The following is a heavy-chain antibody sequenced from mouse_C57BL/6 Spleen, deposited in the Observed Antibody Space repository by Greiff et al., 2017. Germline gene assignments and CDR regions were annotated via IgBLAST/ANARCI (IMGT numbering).Heavy chain of an antibody. J-gene: IGHJ3*01. D-gene: IGHD2-4*01. CDR3: TRSKGNYYDYDY. Sequence: QVQLKQPGAELVKPGASVKMSCKASGYTFTSYWITWVKQRPGQGLEWIGDIYPGSGSTNYNEKFKSKATLTVDTSSSTAYMQLSSLTSEDSAVYYCTRSKGNYYDYDYWGQGTLLTVSA. V-gene: IGHV1-55*01. CDR1: GYTFTSYW. CDR2: IYPGSGST.